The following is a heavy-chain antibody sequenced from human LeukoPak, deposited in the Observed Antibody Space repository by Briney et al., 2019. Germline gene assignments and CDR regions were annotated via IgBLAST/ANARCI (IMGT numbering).Heavy chain of an antibody. CDR1: GYTLSSFD. CDR3: ARVKRLPPVWFDP. CDR2: MNPDINKA. V-gene: IGHV1-8*01. Sequence: ASVKVSCKASGYTLSSFDINWVRQATGQGLEWMGWMNPDINKAGYAHKFQGRLTLTMNTFTSTAYMALSGLTSEDPAVYYCARVKRLPPVWFDPWGQGTLVTVSS. J-gene: IGHJ5*02. D-gene: IGHD6-25*01.